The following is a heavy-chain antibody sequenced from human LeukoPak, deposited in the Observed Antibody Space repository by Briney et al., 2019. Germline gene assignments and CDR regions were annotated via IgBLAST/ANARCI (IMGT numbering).Heavy chain of an antibody. CDR3: AREGTSGTHLNWFDP. CDR1: GGSISSYY. J-gene: IGHJ5*02. D-gene: IGHD1-1*01. Sequence: PSQTLSLTCTVSGGSISSYYWSWIRQPPGKGLEWIGHIYGSGSTNYNPSLKSRVTLSVDTSKNQFSLKLSSVTAADTAVYYCAREGTSGTHLNWFDPWGQGTLVTVSS. V-gene: IGHV4-59*01. CDR2: IYGSGST.